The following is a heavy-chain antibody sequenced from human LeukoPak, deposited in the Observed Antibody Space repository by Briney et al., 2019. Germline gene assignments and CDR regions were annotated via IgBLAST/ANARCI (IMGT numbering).Heavy chain of an antibody. CDR1: GYTLTELY. V-gene: IGHV1-24*01. CDR3: ATVRSSGSYYNSWFDP. CDR2: FDPEDGKT. D-gene: IGHD3-10*01. J-gene: IGHJ5*02. Sequence: ASVKVSCKVSGYTLTELYMHWVRQAPGKGLEWMGGFDPEDGKTIYAQKFQGRVTMTEDTSTDTAYMELSSLRSEDTAVYYCATVRSSGSYYNSWFDPWGQGTLVTVSS.